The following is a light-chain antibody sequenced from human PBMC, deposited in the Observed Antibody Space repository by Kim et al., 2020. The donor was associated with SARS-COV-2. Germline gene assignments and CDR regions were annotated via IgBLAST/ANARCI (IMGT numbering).Light chain of an antibody. CDR1: SGDDGGYNY. CDR3: CSYAGSYTYV. J-gene: IGLJ1*01. V-gene: IGLV2-11*01. Sequence: QSVSISCTGTSGDDGGYNYVSWYQQHPGKAPKLMIYDVSKRPSGVPDRFSGSKSGSTASLTISGLQAEDEADYYCCSYAGSYTYVFGTGTKVTVL. CDR2: DVS.